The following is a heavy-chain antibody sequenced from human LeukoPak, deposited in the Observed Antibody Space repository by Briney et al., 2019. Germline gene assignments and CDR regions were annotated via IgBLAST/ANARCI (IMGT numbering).Heavy chain of an antibody. CDR1: GGPFSGYY. Sequence: SEPLSLTCAVYGGPFSGYYWSWIRQPAGKGLEWIGRIYTSGSTNYNPSLKSRVTISVDTSKNQFSLKLSSVTAADTAVYYCARTGVTMVRGVILAAGDWFDPWGQGTLVTVSS. V-gene: IGHV4-59*10. CDR2: IYTSGST. D-gene: IGHD3-10*01. CDR3: ARTGVTMVRGVILAAGDWFDP. J-gene: IGHJ5*02.